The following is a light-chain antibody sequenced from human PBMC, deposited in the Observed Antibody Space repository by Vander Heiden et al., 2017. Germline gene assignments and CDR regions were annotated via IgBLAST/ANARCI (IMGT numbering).Light chain of an antibody. CDR3: SSCASSNRGV. J-gene: IGLJ3*02. CDR1: SSDAGGYNY. Sequence: QSALTQPPSASGSPGQTVTSSCTGTSSDAGGYNYASWYQHHPGKAPKLTNYEVSKRPSGVPDRFSGSKSGNTASLTVSGLQAEDEADYYCSSCASSNRGVFGGGTKLTVL. V-gene: IGLV2-8*01. CDR2: EVS.